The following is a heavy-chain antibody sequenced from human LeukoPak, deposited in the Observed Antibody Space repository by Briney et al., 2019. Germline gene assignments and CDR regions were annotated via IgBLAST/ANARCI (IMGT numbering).Heavy chain of an antibody. CDR2: IYYSGST. Sequence: PSETLSLTCTASGCSISSYYWNWIRQPPGKGLEWIGYIYYSGSTNYNPSLKSRVTISVDTSKNQFSLKLSSVTAADTAVYYCAGGPYDTSFDYWGQGTLVTVSS. CDR3: AGGPYDTSFDY. J-gene: IGHJ4*02. CDR1: GCSISSYY. V-gene: IGHV4-59*08. D-gene: IGHD3-22*01.